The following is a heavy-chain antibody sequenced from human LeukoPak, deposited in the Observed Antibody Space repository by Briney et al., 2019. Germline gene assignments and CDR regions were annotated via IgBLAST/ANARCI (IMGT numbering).Heavy chain of an antibody. Sequence: GGSLRLSCAASGFTFSSYSMNWVRQAPGKGLEWASSISSSSSYIYYADSVKGRFTISRDNAKNSLYLQMNSLRAEDTAVYYCARDGFGLPFDYWGQGTLVTVSS. J-gene: IGHJ4*02. V-gene: IGHV3-21*01. CDR1: GFTFSSYS. D-gene: IGHD3-10*01. CDR3: ARDGFGLPFDY. CDR2: ISSSSSYI.